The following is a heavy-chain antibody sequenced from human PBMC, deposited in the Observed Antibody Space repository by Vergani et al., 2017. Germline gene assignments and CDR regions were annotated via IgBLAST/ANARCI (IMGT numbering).Heavy chain of an antibody. J-gene: IGHJ5*02. D-gene: IGHD3-22*01. CDR1: GGSISSHY. CDR2: IYYSGST. V-gene: IGHV4-59*11. CDR3: ARGRSITMIVVAKGVFDP. Sequence: QVQLQESGPGLVKPSETLSLTCTVSGGSISSHYWSWIRQPPGKGLEWIGYIYYSGSTNYNPSLKSRVTISVDTSKNQFSLKLSSVTAADTAVYYCARGRSITMIVVAKGVFDPWGQGTLVTVSS.